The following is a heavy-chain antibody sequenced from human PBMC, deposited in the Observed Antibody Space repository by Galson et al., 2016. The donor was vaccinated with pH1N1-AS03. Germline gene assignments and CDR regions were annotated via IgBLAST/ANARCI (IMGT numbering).Heavy chain of an antibody. CDR1: GFTFSSHD. V-gene: IGHV3-13*01. Sequence: SLRLSCAGAGFTFSSHDTYWVRQPPGKGLEWVSASGTAGDTYYAGSVKGRFTISRENAKNSLYLQMNSLRAGDTAVYYCARGKEGYFYGMDVWGQGTTVTVSS. J-gene: IGHJ6*02. CDR3: ARGKEGYFYGMDV. CDR2: SGTAGDT. D-gene: IGHD3-10*01.